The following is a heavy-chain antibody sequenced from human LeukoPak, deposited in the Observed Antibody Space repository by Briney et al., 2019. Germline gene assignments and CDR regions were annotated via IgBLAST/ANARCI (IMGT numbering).Heavy chain of an antibody. V-gene: IGHV3-9*01. CDR1: GFTFDDYA. Sequence: GGSLRLSCAASGFTFDDYAMHWVRQAPGKGLEWVSGISWNSGSIGYADSVKGRFTISRDNAKNSLYLQMNSLRAEDTALYYCAKDMGGYGDGSGSYNWFDPWGQGTLVTVSS. D-gene: IGHD3-10*01. CDR3: AKDMGGYGDGSGSYNWFDP. J-gene: IGHJ5*02. CDR2: ISWNSGSI.